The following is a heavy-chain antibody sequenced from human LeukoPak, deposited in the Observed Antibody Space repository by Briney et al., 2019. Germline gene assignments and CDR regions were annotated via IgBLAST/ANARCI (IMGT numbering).Heavy chain of an antibody. CDR1: GFTFSNAW. V-gene: IGHV3-15*01. CDR2: IKSKTDGGTT. Sequence: TGGSLRLSCAASGFTFSNAWMSWVRQAPGKGLEWVGRIKSKTDGGTTDYAAPVKGRFTISRDDSKNTLYLQMNSLKTEDTAVYYCTTKPTVWGFDYWGQGTLVTVSS. D-gene: IGHD4-17*01. J-gene: IGHJ4*02. CDR3: TTKPTVWGFDY.